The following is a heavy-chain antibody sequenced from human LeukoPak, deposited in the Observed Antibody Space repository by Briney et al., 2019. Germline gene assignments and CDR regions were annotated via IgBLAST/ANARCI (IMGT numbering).Heavy chain of an antibody. D-gene: IGHD3-22*01. J-gene: IGHJ4*02. Sequence: PGGSLRLSCAASGFTFSAYWVHWVRQATGKGLVWVSRINSDGSSTSYADSVKGRFTISRDNAKNTLYLQMNSLRAEDTAVYYCTSKTTDYYDSSGVGGYWGQGTLVTVSS. CDR2: INSDGSST. CDR3: TSKTTDYYDSSGVGGY. V-gene: IGHV3-74*01. CDR1: GFTFSAYW.